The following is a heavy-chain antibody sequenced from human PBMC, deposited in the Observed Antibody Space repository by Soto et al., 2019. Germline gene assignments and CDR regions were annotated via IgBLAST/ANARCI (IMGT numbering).Heavy chain of an antibody. CDR1: GGVFRGYY. V-gene: IGHV4-34*01. J-gene: IGHJ4*02. CDR2: INHSGST. CDR3: ARGRGERQAAAGTTTDY. D-gene: IGHD6-13*01. Sequence: SEKLSLPCAVYGGVFRGYYWSWFRQPPGRGLEWIGEINHSGSTNYNPSLKSRVTISVDTSKNQFSLKLSSVTAADTAVYYCARGRGERQAAAGTTTDYWGQGTLVTVSS.